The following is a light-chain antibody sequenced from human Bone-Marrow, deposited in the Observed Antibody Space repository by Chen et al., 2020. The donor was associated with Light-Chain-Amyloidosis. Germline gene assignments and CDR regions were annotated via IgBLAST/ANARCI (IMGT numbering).Light chain of an antibody. CDR3: QSYETALLSVV. V-gene: IGLV1-40*01. Sequence: QSVLTQPPSMSEAPGQRVTISCTGSRSNPGEGYDVHWYQQLPGTSPKLLLYDSDIRPSGVPDRFSASKSGTSASLSITGLQVADEADYYCQSYETALLSVVFGGGTKLTV. CDR2: DSD. J-gene: IGLJ2*01. CDR1: RSNPGEGYD.